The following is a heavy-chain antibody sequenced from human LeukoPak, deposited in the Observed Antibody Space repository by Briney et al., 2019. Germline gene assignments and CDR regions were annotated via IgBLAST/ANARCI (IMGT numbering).Heavy chain of an antibody. CDR2: IYYGGST. Sequence: PSETLSLTCTVSSGSISSHYWSWIRQPPGKGLEWIGYIYYGGSTNYNPSLKSRVTISVDTSKNQFSLKLSSVTATDTAVYYCARGSRAVRYFDFWGQGTLVTVSS. D-gene: IGHD3-10*01. CDR3: ARGSRAVRYFDF. V-gene: IGHV4-59*11. CDR1: SGSISSHY. J-gene: IGHJ4*02.